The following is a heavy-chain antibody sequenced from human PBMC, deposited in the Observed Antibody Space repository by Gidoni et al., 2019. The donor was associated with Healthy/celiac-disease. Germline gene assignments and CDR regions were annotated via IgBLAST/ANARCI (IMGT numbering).Heavy chain of an antibody. D-gene: IGHD3-22*01. CDR2: IYYSGST. J-gene: IGHJ6*02. V-gene: IGHV4-59*01. Sequence: QVQLQASGPGLVKPSETLSLTCTVSGGSISSYYWSCIRQPPGKGLEWIGYIYYSGSTNYNPSLKSRVTISVDTSKNQFSLKLSSVTAADTAVYYCARGDYYDSSGYYYPSLYYYYGMDVWGQGTTVTVSS. CDR1: GGSISSYY. CDR3: ARGDYYDSSGYYYPSLYYYYGMDV.